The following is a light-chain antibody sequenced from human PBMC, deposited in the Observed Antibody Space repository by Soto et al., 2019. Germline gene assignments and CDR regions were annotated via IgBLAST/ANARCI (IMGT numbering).Light chain of an antibody. CDR2: DAS. CDR3: QQRTCWPGS. Sequence: EIVLTQSPATLSLSPGERATLSCRASQNIRSYLAWYQQTPGQAPRLLIYDASNRATGIPARFSVSGSGTDFTLTISSLEPEDLTFCYCQQRTCWPGSFGQETKQEIK. V-gene: IGKV3-11*01. CDR1: QNIRSY. J-gene: IGKJ2*01.